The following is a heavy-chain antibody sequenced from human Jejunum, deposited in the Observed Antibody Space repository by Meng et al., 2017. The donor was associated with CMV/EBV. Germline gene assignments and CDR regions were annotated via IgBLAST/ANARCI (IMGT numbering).Heavy chain of an antibody. J-gene: IGHJ4*02. CDR3: ASRPGAIFGVVIIPNFDY. V-gene: IGHV3-23*01. CDR2: ISGDSGST. D-gene: IGHD3-3*01. Sequence: FTRNDMTWVRQAPGKGLEWVSGISGDSGSTYYADSVKGRFSISRDNSKNTVYLQMNSLRAEDTAVYYCASRPGAIFGVVIIPNFDYWGQGTLVTVSS. CDR1: FTRND.